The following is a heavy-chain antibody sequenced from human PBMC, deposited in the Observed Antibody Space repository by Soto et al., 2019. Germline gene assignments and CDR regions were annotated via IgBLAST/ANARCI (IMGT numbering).Heavy chain of an antibody. Sequence: QLQLQESGPGLVKPSETLSLTCTVSGGSISSSSYYWGWIRQPPGKGLEWIGSIYYSGSTYYNPSLKSRVPISVDTSKNQFSLKLSSVTAADTAVYYCARQRAYCSGGSCYEGWFDPWGQGTLVTVSS. CDR2: IYYSGST. D-gene: IGHD2-15*01. J-gene: IGHJ5*02. V-gene: IGHV4-39*01. CDR3: ARQRAYCSGGSCYEGWFDP. CDR1: GGSISSSSYY.